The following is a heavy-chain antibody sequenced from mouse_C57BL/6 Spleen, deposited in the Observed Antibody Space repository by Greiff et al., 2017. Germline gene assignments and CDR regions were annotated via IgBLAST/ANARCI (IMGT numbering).Heavy chain of an antibody. CDR3: ARDTHDYPFDY. J-gene: IGHJ2*01. V-gene: IGHV5-4*01. CDR2: ISDGGSYT. D-gene: IGHD2-4*01. CDR1: GFTFSSYA. Sequence: EVMVVESGGGLVKPGGSLKLSCAASGFTFSSYAMSWVRQTPEKRLEWVATISDGGSYTYYPDNVKGRFTISRDNAKNNLYLQMSHLKSEDTAMYYCARDTHDYPFDYWGQGTTLTVSS.